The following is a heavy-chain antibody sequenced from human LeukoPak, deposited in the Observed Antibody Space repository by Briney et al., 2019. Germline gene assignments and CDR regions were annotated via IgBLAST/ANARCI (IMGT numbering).Heavy chain of an antibody. CDR2: IWYDGTHK. Sequence: GRSLRLSCEASGFNFSSYGMHWVRQAPGKGLEWVGVIWYDGTHKQYADSVKGRFTISRDNSKNTLYLLMNSLRAEDTAVYYCAKTIVPAAPIYYYYMDVWGNGTTLTVS. CDR3: AKTIVPAAPIYYYYMDV. CDR1: GFNFSSYG. D-gene: IGHD2-2*01. J-gene: IGHJ6*03. V-gene: IGHV3-33*06.